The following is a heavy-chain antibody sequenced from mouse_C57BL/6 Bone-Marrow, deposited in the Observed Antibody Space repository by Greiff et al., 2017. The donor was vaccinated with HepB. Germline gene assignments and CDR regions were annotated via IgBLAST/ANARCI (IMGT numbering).Heavy chain of an antibody. CDR3: ARPYYGSPLYAMDY. CDR2: ISYDGSN. V-gene: IGHV3-6*01. Sequence: EVKLMESGPGLVKPSQSLSLTCSVPGYSITSGYYWNWIRQFPGNKLEWMGYISYDGSNNYNPSLKNRISITRDTSKNQFFLKLNSVTTEDTATYYCARPYYGSPLYAMDYWGQGTSVTVSS. J-gene: IGHJ4*01. D-gene: IGHD1-1*01. CDR1: GYSITSGYY.